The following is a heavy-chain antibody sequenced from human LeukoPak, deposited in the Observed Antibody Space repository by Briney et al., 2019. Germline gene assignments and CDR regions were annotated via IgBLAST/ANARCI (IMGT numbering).Heavy chain of an antibody. CDR2: IKQDGSAT. V-gene: IGHV3-7*01. CDR3: ARAGVTNQLGETYWYFDL. D-gene: IGHD1-1*01. J-gene: IGHJ2*01. Sequence: GGSLRLSCAASGFTFSSYWMSWVRQAPGKGLEWVANIKQDGSATYYVDSMKGRFTVSRDNAANSLYLQMSNLGVEDTALYSCARAGVTNQLGETYWYFDLWGRGTLVTVSS. CDR1: GFTFSSYW.